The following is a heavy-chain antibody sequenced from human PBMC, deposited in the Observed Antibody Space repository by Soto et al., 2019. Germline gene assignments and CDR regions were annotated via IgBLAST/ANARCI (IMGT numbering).Heavy chain of an antibody. CDR3: AREWGSYVRSWPYRDY. J-gene: IGHJ4*02. CDR2: INSDGSST. CDR1: GITFSSYW. Sequence: PGGSLRLPCAAPGITFSSYWMHWVRKAPGKGLVWVSRINSDGSSTSYADSVKGRFTISRDNAKNTLYLQMNSLRAEDTAVYYCAREWGSYVRSWPYRDYWGQGTLVTVSS. D-gene: IGHD1-26*01. V-gene: IGHV3-74*01.